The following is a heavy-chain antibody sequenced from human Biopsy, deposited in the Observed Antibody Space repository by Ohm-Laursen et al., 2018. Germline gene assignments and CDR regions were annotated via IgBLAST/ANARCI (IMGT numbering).Heavy chain of an antibody. CDR1: GFNFNHYA. J-gene: IGHJ6*02. D-gene: IGHD1-1*01. CDR2: ISWHSGSR. Sequence: RSLRLSCTASGFNFNHYAMHWVRQAPGKGLEWVSGISWHSGSRGYADSVKGRFTISRDNAKKLLYLQMNSLRAEDTALYYCAKDVRVKVQLDGMDVWGQGTTVTVSS. CDR3: AKDVRVKVQLDGMDV. V-gene: IGHV3-9*01.